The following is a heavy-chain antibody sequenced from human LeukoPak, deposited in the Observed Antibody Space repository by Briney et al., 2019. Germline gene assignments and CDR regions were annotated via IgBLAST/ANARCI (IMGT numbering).Heavy chain of an antibody. CDR1: GFTFSSYS. D-gene: IGHD3-9*01. CDR3: ARGGYDILTGRLNWFDP. Sequence: GGSLRLSCAASGFTFSSYSMNWVRQAPGKGLEWVSSISSSSSYIYYADSVKGRFTISRDNVKNSLYLQMNSLRAEDTAVYYCARGGYDILTGRLNWFDPWGQGTLVTVSS. CDR2: ISSSSSYI. V-gene: IGHV3-21*01. J-gene: IGHJ5*02.